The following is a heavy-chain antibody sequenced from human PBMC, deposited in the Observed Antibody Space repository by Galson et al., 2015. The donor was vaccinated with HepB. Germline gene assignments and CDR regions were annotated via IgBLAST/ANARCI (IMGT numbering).Heavy chain of an antibody. V-gene: IGHV6-1*01. CDR3: ARDKTNYYDSSGYYYPDDAFDI. D-gene: IGHD3-22*01. CDR1: GDSVSSNSAA. CDR2: TYYRSKWYN. J-gene: IGHJ3*02. Sequence: CAISGDSVSSNSAAWNWIRQSPSRGLEWLGRTYYRSKWYNDYAVSVKSRITINPDTSKNHFSLQLSSVTPEDTAVYYCARDKTNYYDSSGYYYPDDAFDIWGQGTMVTVSS.